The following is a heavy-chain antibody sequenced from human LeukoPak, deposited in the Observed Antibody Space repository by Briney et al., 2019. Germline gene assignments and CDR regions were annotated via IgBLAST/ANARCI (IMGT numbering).Heavy chain of an antibody. CDR2: INAGNGNT. CDR1: GYTFTSYA. CDR3: ARVEWLPGNAFDI. Sequence: ASVKISCKASGYTFTSYAMHWVRQAPGQRLEWMGWINAGNGNTKYSQKFQGRVTITRDTSASTAYMELSSLRSEDTAVYYCARVEWLPGNAFDIWGQGTMVTVSS. J-gene: IGHJ3*02. D-gene: IGHD5-24*01. V-gene: IGHV1-3*01.